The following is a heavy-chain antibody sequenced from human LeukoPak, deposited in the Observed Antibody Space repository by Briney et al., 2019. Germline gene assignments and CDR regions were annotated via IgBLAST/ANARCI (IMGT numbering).Heavy chain of an antibody. D-gene: IGHD3-10*01. Sequence: VQPGASLRLSCAASGFTFSSYAMHWVRQAPGKGLEWVAVIWYDGSNKYYADSVKGRFTISRDNSKNTLYLQMNSLRAEDTAVYYCARDITMVRGDYYYYGMDVWGKGTTVTVSS. J-gene: IGHJ6*04. CDR2: IWYDGSNK. CDR1: GFTFSSYA. CDR3: ARDITMVRGDYYYYGMDV. V-gene: IGHV3-33*08.